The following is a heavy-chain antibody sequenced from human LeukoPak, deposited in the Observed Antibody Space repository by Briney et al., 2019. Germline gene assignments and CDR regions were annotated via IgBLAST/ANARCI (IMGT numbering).Heavy chain of an antibody. CDR3: ARVSRGNSVGGDY. J-gene: IGHJ4*02. Sequence: TSETLSLTCTVSGGSISSYYWSWIRQSPGKGLEWIGYIYYSGSTNFNPSLKSRVTISVDTSKNQFSLKLSSVTAADTAVYYCARVSRGNSVGGDYWGQGTLVTVSS. V-gene: IGHV4-59*01. CDR2: IYYSGST. D-gene: IGHD4-23*01. CDR1: GGSISSYY.